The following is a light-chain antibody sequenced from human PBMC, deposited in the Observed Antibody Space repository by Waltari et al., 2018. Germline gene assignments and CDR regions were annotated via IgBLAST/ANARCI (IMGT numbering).Light chain of an antibody. CDR2: DVT. V-gene: IGLV2-11*01. CDR1: STDVGSYRY. Sequence: QSALTQPRSVSGSPGQSVTLSCTGSSTDVGSYRYVSWFQQYPGKAPKLIIHDVTTRPSGVPDRFSGSKSDNTAYLTISGLQAGDEADYYCCSYAGSHTWVFGGGTTLTVL. J-gene: IGLJ3*02. CDR3: CSYAGSHTWV.